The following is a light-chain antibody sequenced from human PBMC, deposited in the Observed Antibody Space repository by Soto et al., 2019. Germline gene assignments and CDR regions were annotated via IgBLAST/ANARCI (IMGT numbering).Light chain of an antibody. J-gene: IGKJ1*01. CDR2: DAF. V-gene: IGKV1-5*01. Sequence: DIQMTQSPSTLSASVGAPVPVTCRASQSVSGWLAWYQQKPGEAPKLLIYDAFRLESGVPSRFSGSGSGTDFTLTIRGLQTDDFGTYYCQQYDSYSRATFGQGTKVDIK. CDR1: QSVSGW. CDR3: QQYDSYSRAT.